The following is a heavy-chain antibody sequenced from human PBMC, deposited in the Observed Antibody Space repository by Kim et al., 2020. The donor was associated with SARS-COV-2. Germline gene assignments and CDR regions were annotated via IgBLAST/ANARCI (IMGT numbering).Heavy chain of an antibody. J-gene: IGHJ4*02. D-gene: IGHD3-10*01. CDR3: ARRYGSGPYYYFDY. CDR2: IYYSGST. Sequence: SETLSLTCTVSGGSISNYYWSWIRQPPGKGLEWIGYIYYSGSTNYNPSLKSRVTISVDTSKNQFSLKLSSVTAADTAVYYCARRYGSGPYYYFDYWGQGT. CDR1: GGSISNYY. V-gene: IGHV4-59*08.